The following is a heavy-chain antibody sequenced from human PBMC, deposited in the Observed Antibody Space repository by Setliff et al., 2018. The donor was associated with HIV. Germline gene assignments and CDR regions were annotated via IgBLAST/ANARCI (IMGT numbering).Heavy chain of an antibody. CDR2: ISDSGDNT. CDR1: GFTFSSYA. V-gene: IGHV3-23*01. D-gene: IGHD2-15*01. CDR3: SRWPFDY. J-gene: IGHJ4*02. Sequence: AGGSLRLSCAASGFTFSSYAMSWVRQAPGKGLEWVSAISDSGDNTFYADSVKGRITISRDDARKSVFLQMDSLRAEDTAMYYCSRWPFDYWGQGALVTVS.